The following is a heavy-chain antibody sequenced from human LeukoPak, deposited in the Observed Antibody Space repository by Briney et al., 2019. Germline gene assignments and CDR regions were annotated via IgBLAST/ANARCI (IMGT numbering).Heavy chain of an antibody. Sequence: PGGSLRLSCAASGFTFSSYGMSWARQAPGKGLEWVSVISGSGGSTYYADSVKGRFTISRDNSTNTLYLQMNSLRAEDTAVYYCAKAGDYDSSDYYYGYFDYWGQGTLVTVSS. CDR2: ISGSGGST. CDR3: AKAGDYDSSDYYYGYFDY. CDR1: GFTFSSYG. V-gene: IGHV3-23*01. D-gene: IGHD3-22*01. J-gene: IGHJ4*02.